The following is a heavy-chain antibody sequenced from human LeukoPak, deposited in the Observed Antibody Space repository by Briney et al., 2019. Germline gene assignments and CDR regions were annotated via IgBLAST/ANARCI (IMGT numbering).Heavy chain of an antibody. J-gene: IGHJ5*02. CDR3: ARESIAARPYWFDP. CDR1: GGSTSSGGYY. D-gene: IGHD6-6*01. V-gene: IGHV4-31*03. CDR2: IYYSGST. Sequence: SETLSLTCTVSGGSTSSGGYYWSWIRQHPGKGLEWIGYIYYSGSTYYNPSLKSRVTISVDTSKNQFSLKLSSVTAADTAVYYCARESIAARPYWFDPWGQGTLVTVSS.